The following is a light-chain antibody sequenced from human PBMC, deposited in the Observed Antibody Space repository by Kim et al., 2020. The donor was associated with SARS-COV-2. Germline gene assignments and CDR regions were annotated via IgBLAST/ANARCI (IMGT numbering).Light chain of an antibody. Sequence: SPGEGAALSCRARQSLGSSYLAWYQQKPGQAPRLLIYAASSRATGIPDRFSGSGSGTDFTLTISRLEPEDFAVYYCHQYDTSPMYTFGQGTKLEI. CDR1: QSLGSSY. CDR3: HQYDTSPMYT. J-gene: IGKJ2*01. V-gene: IGKV3-20*01. CDR2: AAS.